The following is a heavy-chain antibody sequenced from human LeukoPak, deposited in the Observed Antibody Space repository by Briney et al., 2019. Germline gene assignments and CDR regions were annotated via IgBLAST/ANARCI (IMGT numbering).Heavy chain of an antibody. Sequence: GASVKVSCKASGGTFSSYAISWVRQAPGQGLEWMGGIIPIFGTANYAQKFQGRVTITTDESTSTAYMELSSLRSEDTAVYYCARPRGYSGYDDFDYWGQGTLVTVSS. CDR1: GGTFSSYA. CDR3: ARPRGYSGYDDFDY. J-gene: IGHJ4*02. D-gene: IGHD5-12*01. V-gene: IGHV1-69*05. CDR2: IIPIFGTA.